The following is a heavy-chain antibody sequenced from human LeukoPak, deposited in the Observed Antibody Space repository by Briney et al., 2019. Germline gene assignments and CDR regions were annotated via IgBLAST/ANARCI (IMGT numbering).Heavy chain of an antibody. CDR2: IYTSGST. CDR1: GGSISSGSYY. J-gene: IGHJ4*02. CDR3: ARLSGWPLYFDY. Sequence: PSQTLSLTCTVSGGSISSGSYYWSWIRQPAGKGLEWIGRIYTSGSTNYNPSPKSRVTISVDTSKNQFSLKLSSVTAADTAVYYCARLSGWPLYFDYWGQGTLVTVSS. D-gene: IGHD6-19*01. V-gene: IGHV4-61*02.